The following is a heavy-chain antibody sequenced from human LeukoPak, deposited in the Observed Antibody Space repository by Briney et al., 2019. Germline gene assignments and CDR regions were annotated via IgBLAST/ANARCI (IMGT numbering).Heavy chain of an antibody. CDR1: GLTFSNYD. CDR3: VRAFPPLRTSTAGDF. J-gene: IGHJ4*02. CDR2: ISGRSSHM. D-gene: IGHD6-25*01. V-gene: IGHV3-21*06. Sequence: NPGGSLRLSCAASGLTFSNYDMNWVRQAPGKGLEWVSSISGRSSHMYYADSAKGRFSISRDNAKNSVYLQMNSLRAEDTAVYYCVRAFPPLRTSTAGDFWGQGTLVTVSS.